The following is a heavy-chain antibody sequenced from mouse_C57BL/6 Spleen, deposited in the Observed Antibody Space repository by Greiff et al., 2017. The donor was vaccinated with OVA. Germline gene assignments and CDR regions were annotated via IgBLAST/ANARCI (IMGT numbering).Heavy chain of an antibody. CDR2: LYPGDGDT. Sequence: VQLQQSGPELVKPGASVKISCKASGYAFSSSWMNWVKQRPGKGLEWIGRLYPGDGDTNYNGKFKGKATLTADKSSSTAYMQLSSLTSEDSAVYFCARKGSYAMDYWGQGTSVTVSS. CDR1: GYAFSSSW. J-gene: IGHJ4*01. CDR3: ARKGSYAMDY. V-gene: IGHV1-82*01.